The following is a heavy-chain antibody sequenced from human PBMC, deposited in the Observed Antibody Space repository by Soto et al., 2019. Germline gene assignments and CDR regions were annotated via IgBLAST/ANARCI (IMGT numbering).Heavy chain of an antibody. Sequence: PSQTLSLTCAISGDSVSIKSAAWNWIRQSPSRGLEWLGRTYYRSKWYYDYADSVKSRITINSDTSKNQFSLQLNSVTPEDTAVYYCARDPGYSLDYWGQGTLVTSPQ. V-gene: IGHV6-1*01. D-gene: IGHD5-18*01. J-gene: IGHJ4*02. CDR1: GDSVSIKSAA. CDR3: ARDPGYSLDY. CDR2: TYYRSKWYY.